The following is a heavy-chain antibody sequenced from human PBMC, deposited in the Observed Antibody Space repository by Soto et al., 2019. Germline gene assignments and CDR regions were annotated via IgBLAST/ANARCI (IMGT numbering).Heavy chain of an antibody. J-gene: IGHJ4*02. CDR2: IFVDSTTI. CDR3: ARDRDWAFDY. V-gene: IGHV3-48*04. CDR1: GFTFSSYS. Sequence: GGSLRLSCVASGFTFSSYSMVWVRQAPGKGLEWVSFIFVDSTTIYYADSVNGRFTVSRDNAQNSLFLLINSLRAEDTAVYYCARDRDWAFDYWGRGTLVTSPQ. D-gene: IGHD3-9*01.